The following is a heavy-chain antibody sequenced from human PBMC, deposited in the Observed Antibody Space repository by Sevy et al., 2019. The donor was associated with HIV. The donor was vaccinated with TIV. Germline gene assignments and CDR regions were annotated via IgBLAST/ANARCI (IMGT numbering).Heavy chain of an antibody. CDR1: GFTFSNAW. CDR2: IKSKTDGGTT. Sequence: GVSLRLSCAASGFTFSNAWMSWVRQAPGKGLEWVGRIKSKTDGGTTDYAAPVKGRFTISRDDSKNTLYLQMNSLKTEDTAVYYCTTDTSSDDAFDICGQGTMVTVSS. J-gene: IGHJ3*02. V-gene: IGHV3-15*01. CDR3: TTDTSSDDAFDI. D-gene: IGHD6-19*01.